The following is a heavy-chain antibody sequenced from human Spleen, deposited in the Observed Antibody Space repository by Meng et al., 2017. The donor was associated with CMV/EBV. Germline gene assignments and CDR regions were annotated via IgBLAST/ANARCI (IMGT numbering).Heavy chain of an antibody. Sequence: QVQLETSGAEVKKPGASVKVSCKVSGYTLTELSMHWVRQAPGKGLEWMGGFDPEDGETIYAQKLQGRVTMTTDTSTSTAYMELRSLRSDDTAVYYCAREEYDYVWGSYRKGDYWGQGTLVTVSS. CDR3: AREEYDYVWGSYRKGDY. CDR2: FDPEDGET. J-gene: IGHJ4*02. V-gene: IGHV1-24*01. CDR1: GYTLTELS. D-gene: IGHD3-16*02.